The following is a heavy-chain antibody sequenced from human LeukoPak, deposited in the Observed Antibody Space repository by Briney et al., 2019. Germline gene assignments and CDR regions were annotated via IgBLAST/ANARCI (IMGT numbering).Heavy chain of an antibody. CDR3: AKIPDSYDFWSGYPPNFFDP. J-gene: IGHJ5*02. CDR2: ISSSSSYI. CDR1: GFTFSSYS. D-gene: IGHD3-3*01. Sequence: PGGSLRLSCAASGFTFSSYSMNWVRQAPGKGLEWVSSISSSSSYIYYADSVKGRFTISRDNSTNTLYLQMNSLRAEDTAVYYCAKIPDSYDFWSGYPPNFFDPWGQGTLVTVSS. V-gene: IGHV3-21*01.